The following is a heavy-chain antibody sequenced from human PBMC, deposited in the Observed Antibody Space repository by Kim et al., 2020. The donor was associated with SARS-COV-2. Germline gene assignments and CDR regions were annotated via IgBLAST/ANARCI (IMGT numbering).Heavy chain of an antibody. Sequence: GGSLRLSCAASGFTFSSYGMHWVRQAPGKGLEWVAVISYDGSNKYYADSVKGRFTISRDNSKNTLYLQMNSLRAEDTAVYYCAKPATEHIGYPYYFDYWGQGTLVTVSS. CDR1: GFTFSSYG. CDR2: ISYDGSNK. CDR3: AKPATEHIGYPYYFDY. J-gene: IGHJ4*02. V-gene: IGHV3-30*18. D-gene: IGHD2-21*01.